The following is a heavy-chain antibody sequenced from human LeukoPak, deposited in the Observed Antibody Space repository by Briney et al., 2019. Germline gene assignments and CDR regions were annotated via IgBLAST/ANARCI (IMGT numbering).Heavy chain of an antibody. CDR2: IHFSGTI. CDR3: AAGGDTAKGGKY. CDR1: GASISGTDYY. D-gene: IGHD5-18*01. V-gene: IGHV4-31*03. J-gene: IGHJ4*02. Sequence: SETLSLTCTVSGASISGTDYYWTWARHHPGEGLEWLGFIHFSGTIYYNPSHRSRLIISADTAKNQMSLKLSSMTAADTAVYYCAAGGDTAKGGKYWGQGTQVTVSS.